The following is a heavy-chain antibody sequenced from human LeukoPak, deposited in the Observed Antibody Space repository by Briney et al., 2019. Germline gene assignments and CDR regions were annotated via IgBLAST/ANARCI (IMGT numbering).Heavy chain of an antibody. D-gene: IGHD4-17*01. CDR3: ARDADYGDLDY. J-gene: IGHJ4*02. Sequence: PGGSLRLSCAASGFTFSSYWMSWVRQAPGKGLEWVANIKQDGSEKYYVDSVKGRFTISRDNAKNSLYLRMNSLRAEDTAVYYCARDADYGDLDYWGQGALVTVSS. V-gene: IGHV3-7*03. CDR1: GFTFSSYW. CDR2: IKQDGSEK.